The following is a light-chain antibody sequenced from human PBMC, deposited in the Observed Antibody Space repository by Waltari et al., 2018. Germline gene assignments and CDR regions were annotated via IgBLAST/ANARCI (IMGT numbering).Light chain of an antibody. CDR1: QRGDSH. CDR2: SAS. Sequence: EVLMTPYPATLSVSPGDTATLSCRASQRGDSHLAWYKQKPGQAPKFLIFSASTRATGISARFSGGGFGTEFTLTINSLQSEDFAVYYCLQYNDWPPLTFGGGTKVEMK. J-gene: IGKJ4*01. CDR3: LQYNDWPPLT. V-gene: IGKV3-15*01.